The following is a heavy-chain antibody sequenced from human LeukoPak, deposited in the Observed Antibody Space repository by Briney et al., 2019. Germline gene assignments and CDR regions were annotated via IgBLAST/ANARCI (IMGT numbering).Heavy chain of an antibody. Sequence: GASVKVSCKASGYTFTGYYMHWVRQAPGQGLEWMEWINPNSGGTNYAQKFQGRVTMTRDTSISTAYMELSRLRSDDTAVYYCARSLFPSRYGSGSYVDYWGQGTLVTVSS. V-gene: IGHV1-2*02. D-gene: IGHD3-10*01. J-gene: IGHJ4*02. CDR3: ARSLFPSRYGSGSYVDY. CDR2: INPNSGGT. CDR1: GYTFTGYY.